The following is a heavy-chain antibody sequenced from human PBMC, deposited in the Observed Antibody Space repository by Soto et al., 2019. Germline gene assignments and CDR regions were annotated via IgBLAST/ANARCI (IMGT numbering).Heavy chain of an antibody. J-gene: IGHJ4*02. CDR3: AKHYYGSDTDYFDY. CDR2: ISGSGDNT. V-gene: IGHV3-23*01. D-gene: IGHD3-10*01. CDR1: GFTFSNFA. Sequence: GGSLRLSCAASGFTFSNFAMSWVRQAPGKGLEWVSAISGSGDNTYYADSVKGRFTISRDNSKNTLFLQMNSLRAEDTAVYYCAKHYYGSDTDYFDYWGQGTLVTVSS.